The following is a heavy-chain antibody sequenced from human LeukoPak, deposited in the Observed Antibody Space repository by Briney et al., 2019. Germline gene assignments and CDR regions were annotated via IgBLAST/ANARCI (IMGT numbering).Heavy chain of an antibody. J-gene: IGHJ6*02. V-gene: IGHV1-69*04. D-gene: IGHD3-22*01. Sequence: ASVKVSCKASGGTFSSYAISWVRQAPGQGLEWMGRITPILGIANYAQKFQGRVTITADKSTSTAYMELSSLRSEDTAVYYCARGCYDSSGYLADSNYGMDVWGQGTTVTVSS. CDR1: GGTFSSYA. CDR2: ITPILGIA. CDR3: ARGCYDSSGYLADSNYGMDV.